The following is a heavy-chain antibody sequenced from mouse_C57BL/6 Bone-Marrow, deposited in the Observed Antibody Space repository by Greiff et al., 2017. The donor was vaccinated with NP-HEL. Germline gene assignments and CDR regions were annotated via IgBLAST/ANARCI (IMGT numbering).Heavy chain of an antibody. D-gene: IGHD2-4*01. Sequence: QVQLKQPGAELVRPGSSVKLSCKASGYTFTSYWMHWVKQRPIQGLEWIGNIDPSDSETHYNQKFKDKATLTVDKSSSTAYMQLSSLTSEDSAVYYCARRHYDYDGAWFAYWGQGTLVTVSA. CDR1: GYTFTSYW. CDR3: ARRHYDYDGAWFAY. CDR2: IDPSDSET. J-gene: IGHJ3*01. V-gene: IGHV1-52*01.